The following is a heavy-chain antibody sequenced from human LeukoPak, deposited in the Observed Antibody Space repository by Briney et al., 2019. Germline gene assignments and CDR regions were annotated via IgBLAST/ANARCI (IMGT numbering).Heavy chain of an antibody. CDR3: ARGGYSGTYFFDY. J-gene: IGHJ4*02. CDR1: GFTFSTYG. D-gene: IGHD1-26*01. CDR2: VWYDGTNI. V-gene: IGHV3-33*01. Sequence: PGGSLRLSCAASGFTFSTYGMHWVRQAPGKGLEWVAVVWYDGTNIHYVDSVKGRFTISIDNSKSTLYLQMNSLTAEDTAVYYCARGGYSGTYFFDYWGQGTPVTVSS.